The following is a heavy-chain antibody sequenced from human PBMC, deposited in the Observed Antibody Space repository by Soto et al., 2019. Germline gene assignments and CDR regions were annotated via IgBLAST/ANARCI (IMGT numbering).Heavy chain of an antibody. D-gene: IGHD3-22*01. CDR1: GFTFSSYA. J-gene: IGHJ4*02. V-gene: IGHV3-30-3*01. Sequence: GGSLRLSCAASGFTFSSYAMHWVRQAPGKGLEWVAVISYDGSNKYYADSVKSRFTISRDNSKNTLYLQMNSLRAEDTAVYYCARESSGYYYSFDYWGQGTLVTVSS. CDR3: ARESSGYYYSFDY. CDR2: ISYDGSNK.